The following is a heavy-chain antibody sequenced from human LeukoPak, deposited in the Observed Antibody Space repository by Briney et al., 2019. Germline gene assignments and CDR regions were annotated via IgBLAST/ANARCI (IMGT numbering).Heavy chain of an antibody. CDR2: MSYGRMT. CDR3: ARDGRFPPEVLPRYFDY. CDR1: GDSISSSSYY. D-gene: IGHD1-26*01. J-gene: IGHJ4*02. Sequence: SETLSLTCSVSGDSISSSSYYWGWIRQPPGKGLEWIGSMSYGRMTYYNPSLKSRVAISVDTSKNQFSLKLSSVTAADTAVYCCARDGRFPPEVLPRYFDYWGQGTLVTVSS. V-gene: IGHV4-39*07.